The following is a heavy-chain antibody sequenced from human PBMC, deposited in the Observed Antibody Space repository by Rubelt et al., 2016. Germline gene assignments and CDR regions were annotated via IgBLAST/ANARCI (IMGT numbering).Heavy chain of an antibody. CDR3: ARGGAAASFDY. V-gene: IGHV3-23*01. Sequence: CAASGFTFSNYAMSWARQAPGKGLEWVSSISGSGGSTYYADSVKGRFTISRDNSKNTLYLQMNGLRAEGTAVYYCARGGAAASFDYWGQGTQVTVSS. CDR2: ISGSGGST. D-gene: IGHD6-13*01. CDR1: GFTFSNYA. J-gene: IGHJ4*02.